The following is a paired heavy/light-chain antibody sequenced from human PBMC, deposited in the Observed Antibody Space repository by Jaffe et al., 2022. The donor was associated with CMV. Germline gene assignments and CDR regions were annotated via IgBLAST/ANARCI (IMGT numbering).Heavy chain of an antibody. Sequence: QLQMRESGPGLVKPAETLSLTCTVSGGSVSSPSFSWGWLRQPPGKGPEWIGTISDSGSAFYNPSLKSRVTISVHTSEDQFSLRLTSVTAADTAVYYCARQDPSGYFFFPYYYFDKWGQGILVTVSS. CDR1: GGSVSSPSFS. CDR2: ISDSGSA. V-gene: IGHV4-39*01. D-gene: IGHD3-22*01. CDR3: ARQDPSGYFFFPYYYFDK. J-gene: IGHJ4*02.
Light chain of an antibody. CDR3: QQRSNRPPSFT. CDR2: DAS. CDR1: QSVDNY. J-gene: IGKJ3*01. Sequence: ETVLTQSPATLSLSPGDRATLSCRANQSVDNYLAWYQQKPGQAPRLLIYDASNRATGIPARFSGSGSGTDFTLTISSLEPEDFAVYYCQQRSNRPPSFTFGPGTKVDIK. V-gene: IGKV3-11*01.